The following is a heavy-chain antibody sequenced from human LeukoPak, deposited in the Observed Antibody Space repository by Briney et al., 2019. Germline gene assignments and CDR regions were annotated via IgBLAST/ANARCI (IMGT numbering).Heavy chain of an antibody. CDR3: ARDSGRDGYNPPYYYYGMDV. CDR1: GGSISSYY. CDR2: IYYSGST. Sequence: SETLSLTCTVSGGSISSYYWSWIRQPPGKGLEWIGYIYYSGSTNYNPSLKSRVTISVDTSKNQFSLKLSSVTAADTAVYYCARDSGRDGYNPPYYYYGMDVWGQGTTVTVSS. J-gene: IGHJ6*02. D-gene: IGHD5-24*01. V-gene: IGHV4-59*01.